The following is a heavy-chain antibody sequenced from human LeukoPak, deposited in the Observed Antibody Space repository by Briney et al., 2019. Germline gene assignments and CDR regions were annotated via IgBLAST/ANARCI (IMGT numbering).Heavy chain of an antibody. CDR3: ARASTEYAVTDGFDT. CDR1: GFTFRDYT. D-gene: IGHD4-17*01. CDR2: VSFGSSYI. V-gene: IGHV3-21*01. J-gene: IGHJ5*02. Sequence: TGGSLRLSCAASGFTFRDYTMNWVRQSPGKGLQWVSYVSFGSSYISYADSLKGRFTISRDDAKSSVYLEMTSLRAEDTAVYYCARASTEYAVTDGFDTWGPGTLVTVSS.